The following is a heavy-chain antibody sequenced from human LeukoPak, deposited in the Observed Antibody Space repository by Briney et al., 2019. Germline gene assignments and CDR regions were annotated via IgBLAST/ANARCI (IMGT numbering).Heavy chain of an antibody. CDR2: IYYSGST. V-gene: IGHV4-59*01. D-gene: IGHD3-3*01. J-gene: IGHJ4*02. CDR3: ARGPDDFWSGYTLD. Sequence: SETLSLTCTVSGGSISSYYWSWIRQPPGKGLEWIGYIYYSGSTNYNPSLKSQVTISVDTSKNQFSLKLSSVTAADTAVYYCARGPDDFWSGYTLDWGRGTLVTVSS. CDR1: GGSISSYY.